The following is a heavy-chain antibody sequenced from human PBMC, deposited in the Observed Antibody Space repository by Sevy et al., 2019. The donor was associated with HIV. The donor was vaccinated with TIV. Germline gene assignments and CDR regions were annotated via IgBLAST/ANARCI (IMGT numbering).Heavy chain of an antibody. J-gene: IGHJ4*02. CDR2: ITFSSNTI. D-gene: IGHD6-13*01. V-gene: IGHV3-48*01. CDR1: GFTFSNYN. CDR3: ARHQLRVSATGFDY. Sequence: GGSLRLSCAASGFTFSNYNMDWVRQALGKGLEWVSYITFSSNTIYYADSVKGRFTISRDNAKKSLYLQMNSLRAEDTAVYYCARHQLRVSATGFDYWGQGTLVTVSS.